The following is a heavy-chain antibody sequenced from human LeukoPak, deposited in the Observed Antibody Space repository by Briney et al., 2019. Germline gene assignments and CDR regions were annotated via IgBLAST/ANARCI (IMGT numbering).Heavy chain of an antibody. D-gene: IGHD3-9*01. Sequence: SETLSLTCTVSGGSISSSSYYWGWIRQPPGKGLEWIGSIYFSGSTYYNPSLKSRVTISVDTSKNQFSLKLSSVTAADTAVYYCARDPPLRYFDWLLGDAFDIWGQGTMVTVSS. J-gene: IGHJ3*02. CDR1: GGSISSSSYY. V-gene: IGHV4-39*07. CDR2: IYFSGST. CDR3: ARDPPLRYFDWLLGDAFDI.